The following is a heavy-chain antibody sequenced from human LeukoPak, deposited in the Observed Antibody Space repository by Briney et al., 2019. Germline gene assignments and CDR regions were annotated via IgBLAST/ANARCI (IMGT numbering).Heavy chain of an antibody. CDR2: MSPNSGNT. Sequence: ASVKVSCKASGYTFTSYDINWVRQATGQGLEWMGWMSPNSGNTGYAQKFQGRVTMTRNTSIRTAYMELSSPRSEDTAVYYCARFPIGVATVDYWGQGTLVTVSS. V-gene: IGHV1-8*01. D-gene: IGHD5-12*01. CDR3: ARFPIGVATVDY. J-gene: IGHJ4*02. CDR1: GYTFTSYD.